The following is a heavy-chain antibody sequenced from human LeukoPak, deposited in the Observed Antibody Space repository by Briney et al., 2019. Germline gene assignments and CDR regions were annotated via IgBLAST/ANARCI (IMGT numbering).Heavy chain of an antibody. CDR3: ARDTEGYIYGYYYYGMDV. CDR2: ISGDSHST. D-gene: IGHD5-18*01. V-gene: IGHV3-43*02. J-gene: IGHJ6*02. Sequence: GGSLRLSCAASGFTFDDYAMHWVRQAPGKGLEWVSLISGDSHSTFYADSVKGRFTISRDNSKNSLYLQMNGLRNDDTALYYCARDTEGYIYGYYYYGMDVWGQGTTVTVSS. CDR1: GFTFDDYA.